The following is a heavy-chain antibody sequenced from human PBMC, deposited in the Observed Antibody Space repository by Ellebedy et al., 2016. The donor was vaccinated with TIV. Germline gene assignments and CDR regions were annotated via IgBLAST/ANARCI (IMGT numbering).Heavy chain of an antibody. CDR1: GGSISSSIYY. D-gene: IGHD2-2*01. CDR2: IYYSGST. CDR3: ARGCSTPGCYGNFDY. Sequence: MPSETLSLTCTVSGGSISSSIYYWGWVRQPPGKGLEWIGSIYYSGSTYYNPSLKSRVTISVDTSKNQFSLKVTSVTAADTAVYYCARGCSTPGCYGNFDYWGQGTPVTVSS. V-gene: IGHV4-39*07. J-gene: IGHJ4*02.